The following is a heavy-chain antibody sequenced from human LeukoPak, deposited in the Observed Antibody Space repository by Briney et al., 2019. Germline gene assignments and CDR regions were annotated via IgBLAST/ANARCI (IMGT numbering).Heavy chain of an antibody. V-gene: IGHV4-59*01. D-gene: IGHD3-22*01. CDR2: MYYNGGP. CDR1: GGSISGYS. Sequence: SETLSLTCTVSGGSISGYSWSWIRQPLGKGLEWIGYMYYNGGPTYNPSLESRVTISADTSKNQLSLKLTSVTAADTAVYYCARADSSGYSIFGYWGQGTLVTVSS. J-gene: IGHJ4*02. CDR3: ARADSSGYSIFGY.